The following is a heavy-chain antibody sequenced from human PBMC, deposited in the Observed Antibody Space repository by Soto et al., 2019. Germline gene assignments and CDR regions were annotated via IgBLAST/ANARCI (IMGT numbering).Heavy chain of an antibody. J-gene: IGHJ5*02. V-gene: IGHV3-53*02. CDR3: ARVQSAYGGNWFDP. D-gene: IGHD4-17*01. CDR1: GLTVGGIY. CDR2: VYSGSNS. Sequence: EVQLVETGGRLIQPGGSLRLSCAVSGLTVGGIYMTWVRQAPGKGLEWVSIVYSGSNSYYADSVRGRFTISRDTSKNTLYRQMNNLRVEDTAVYCCARVQSAYGGNWFDPWGQGTLVTVSA.